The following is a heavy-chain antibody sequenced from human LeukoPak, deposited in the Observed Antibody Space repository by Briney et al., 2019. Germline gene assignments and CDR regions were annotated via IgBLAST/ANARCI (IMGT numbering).Heavy chain of an antibody. J-gene: IGHJ3*02. Sequence: GGSLRLSCAASGFTFSSYEMNWVRQAPGKGLEWVSYISGSGSTIYYADSVKGRFTISRDNAKNSLYLQMNSLRAEDTAVYYCARGGGYSGSYWEAFDIWGQGTMVTVSS. CDR1: GFTFSSYE. CDR2: ISGSGSTI. CDR3: ARGGGYSGSYWEAFDI. V-gene: IGHV3-48*03. D-gene: IGHD1-26*01.